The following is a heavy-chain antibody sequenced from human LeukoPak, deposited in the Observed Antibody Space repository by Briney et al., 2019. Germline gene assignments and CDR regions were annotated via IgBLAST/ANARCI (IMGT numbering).Heavy chain of an antibody. V-gene: IGHV3-30*02. D-gene: IGHD3-22*01. CDR1: GFTFSSYG. Sequence: GGSLRLSCAASGFTFSSYGMHWVRQAPGKGLEWVAFIRYDGSNKYYADSVKGRFTISRDNSKNTLYLQTNSLRAEDTALYYCVRDRDSTGYYGYWGEGTLVTVSS. CDR3: VRDRDSTGYYGY. CDR2: IRYDGSNK. J-gene: IGHJ4*02.